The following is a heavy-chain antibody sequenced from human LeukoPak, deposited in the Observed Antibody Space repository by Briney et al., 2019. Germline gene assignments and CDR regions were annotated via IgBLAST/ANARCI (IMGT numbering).Heavy chain of an antibody. V-gene: IGHV4-34*01. CDR1: GGSFSGYY. CDR3: ASLYYYDSSGYSPDFDY. D-gene: IGHD3-22*01. J-gene: IGHJ4*02. CDR2: INHSGST. Sequence: SETLSFTCAVYGGSFSGYYWSWIRQPPGKGLEWIGEINHSGSTNYNPSLKSRVTISVDTSKNQFSLKLSSVTAADTAVYYCASLYYYDSSGYSPDFDYWGQGTLVTVSS.